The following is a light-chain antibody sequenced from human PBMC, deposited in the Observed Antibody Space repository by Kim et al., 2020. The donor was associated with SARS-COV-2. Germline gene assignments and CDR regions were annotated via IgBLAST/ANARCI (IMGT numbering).Light chain of an antibody. V-gene: IGLV1-47*01. CDR1: SSNIGNTY. Sequence: QSVLTQPPSASGTPGQRVTISCSGSSSNIGNTYVYWYQQLPGTAPKLLIYRNYQRPSGVPDRFSGSKSGTSASLAISGLRSEDEADDYCAAWDDSLSGVVFGGGTQLTVL. CDR3: AAWDDSLSGVV. CDR2: RNY. J-gene: IGLJ2*01.